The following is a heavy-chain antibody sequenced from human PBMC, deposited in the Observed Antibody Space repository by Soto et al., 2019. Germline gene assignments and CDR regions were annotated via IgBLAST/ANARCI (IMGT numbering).Heavy chain of an antibody. CDR1: GYRFSLYW. CDR3: AKFEDSSSSGNYFYMDV. V-gene: IGHV5-51*01. D-gene: IGHD6-6*01. J-gene: IGHJ6*03. Sequence: RGESLKISCKASGYRFSLYWIGWVRQSPEKGLEWLGVVYPGDSETRYSPSFQGRVTISADKYINTAYLQWSSLKASDTAVYYCAKFEDSSSSGNYFYMDVWGKGTTVTVSS. CDR2: VYPGDSET.